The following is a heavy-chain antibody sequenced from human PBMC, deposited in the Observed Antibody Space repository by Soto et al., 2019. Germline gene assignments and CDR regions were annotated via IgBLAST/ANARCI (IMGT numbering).Heavy chain of an antibody. V-gene: IGHV4-59*01. J-gene: IGHJ4*02. D-gene: IGHD3-22*01. CDR2: LYYGRSA. CDR1: SGSISSYY. Sequence: PSETLSLTCTVSSGSISSYYWSWIRQPPGKGLESIGYLYYGRSANYNPSLKSRVTLSVDTSTNQCSLTLSSMTAADTAVYYCALRSMAVVPEYWGQGTLVTVSS. CDR3: ALRSMAVVPEY.